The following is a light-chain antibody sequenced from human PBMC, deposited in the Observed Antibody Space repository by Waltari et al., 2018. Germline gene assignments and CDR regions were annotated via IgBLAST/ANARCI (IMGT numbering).Light chain of an antibody. J-gene: IGLJ1*01. Sequence: QSALTQPPSASGSPGQSVTIPCTGTSSDVGGYKYVSWYQQHPGKAPKLMIYEVSKRRPGVPDRFSGSKAGNTAALTVSGLQAEDEADYYCSSYAGSNNPYVFGTGTKVTVL. CDR1: SSDVGGYKY. CDR2: EVS. CDR3: SSYAGSNNPYV. V-gene: IGLV2-8*01.